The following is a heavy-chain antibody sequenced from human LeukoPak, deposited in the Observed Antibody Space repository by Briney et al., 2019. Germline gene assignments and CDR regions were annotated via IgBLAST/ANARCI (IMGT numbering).Heavy chain of an antibody. D-gene: IGHD6-13*01. V-gene: IGHV3-23*01. CDR3: VKDSDELIAAVYNWFDP. CDR2: ISGSGSGGST. Sequence: GGSLRLSCAASGFTFSSSAMSWVRQAPGKGLEWVSSISGSGSGGSTYYADSVKGRFTISRDNLDTLYLQMNSLRAEDTAVYYCVKDSDELIAAVYNWFDPWGQGTQVTVSS. J-gene: IGHJ5*02. CDR1: GFTFSSSA.